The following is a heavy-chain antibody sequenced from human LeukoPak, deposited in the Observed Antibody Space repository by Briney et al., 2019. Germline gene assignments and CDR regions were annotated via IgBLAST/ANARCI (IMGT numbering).Heavy chain of an antibody. CDR2: ISSNGDST. J-gene: IGHJ6*02. CDR1: GFPFSSYA. Sequence: PGGSLRLSCTASGFPFSSYAMHWVRQAPGKGLEYVSGISSNGDSTYYANSVKGRFTISRDNSKNTLYLQMGSLRAEDMAVFYXXXXSSITNYYYGMDVWGQGTTVTVSS. CDR3: XXXSSITNYYYGMDV. V-gene: IGHV3-64*01. D-gene: IGHD2-2*01.